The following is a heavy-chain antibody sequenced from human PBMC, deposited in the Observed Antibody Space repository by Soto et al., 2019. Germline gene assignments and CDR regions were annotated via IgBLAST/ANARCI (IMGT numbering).Heavy chain of an antibody. J-gene: IGHJ4*02. Sequence: SETLSLTCTVSGGSITNSSYYWGWIRQSPGKGLEWIGSVYYRGRSYSKSSVKSRVTISVDTSKNQFSLNFNSVTASDTALYYCVSQRTTVLTQAYFDYWGPGALVTVS. CDR1: GGSITNSSYY. CDR3: VSQRTTVLTQAYFDY. CDR2: VYYRGRS. V-gene: IGHV4-39*01. D-gene: IGHD4-17*01.